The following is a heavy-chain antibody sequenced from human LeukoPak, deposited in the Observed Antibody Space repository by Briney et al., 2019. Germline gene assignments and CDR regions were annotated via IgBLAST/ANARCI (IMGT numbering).Heavy chain of an antibody. J-gene: IGHJ2*01. CDR3: ARPRRPKTHWYFDL. Sequence: PSETLSLTCTVSGYSISTGYYWSWIRQPAGKGLEWIGRIYSSGSTNYNPSLKSRVTISLDTSKNQFSLKLSSVTAADTAVYYCARPRRPKTHWYFDLWGRGTLVTVSS. CDR2: IYSSGST. V-gene: IGHV4-4*07. CDR1: GYSISTGYY.